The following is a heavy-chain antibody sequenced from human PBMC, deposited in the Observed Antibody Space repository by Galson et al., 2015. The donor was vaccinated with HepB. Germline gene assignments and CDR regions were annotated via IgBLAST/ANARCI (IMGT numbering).Heavy chain of an antibody. CDR1: GFTFSSYS. Sequence: SLRLSCAASGFTFSSYSMNWVRQAPGKGLEWVSSISSSSSYIYYADSVKGRFTISRDNAKNSLYLQMNSLRAEDTAVYYCARDESEWEQYFDYWGQGTLVTVSS. J-gene: IGHJ4*02. V-gene: IGHV3-21*01. CDR2: ISSSSSYI. D-gene: IGHD1-26*01. CDR3: ARDESEWEQYFDY.